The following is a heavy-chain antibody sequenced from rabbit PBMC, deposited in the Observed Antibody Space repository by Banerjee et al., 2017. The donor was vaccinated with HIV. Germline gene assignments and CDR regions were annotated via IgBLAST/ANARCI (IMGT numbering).Heavy chain of an antibody. CDR3: ARDLAGVIGWNFNL. V-gene: IGHV1S47*01. D-gene: IGHD4-1*01. CDR1: GIDFSTYG. J-gene: IGHJ4*01. CDR2: INTGSGVT. Sequence: QEQLVEYGGDLVQPEGSLKLSCKASGIDFSTYGISWVRQAPGKGLEWIAYINTGSGVTYYASWVNGRFTISSHNAQNTLYLQLNSLTAADTATYFCARDLAGVIGWNFNLWGQGTLVTVS.